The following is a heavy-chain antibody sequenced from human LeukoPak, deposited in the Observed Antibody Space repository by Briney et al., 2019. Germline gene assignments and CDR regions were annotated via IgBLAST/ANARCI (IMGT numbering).Heavy chain of an antibody. Sequence: ASVKVSCKASGYTFTGYYMHWVRQAPGQGLEWMGWINPNSGGTNYAQKFQGRVTMTRDTSISTAYMELSRLRSDDTAVYYCARDGPIAMVRGVSFLYYMDVWGKGTTVTISS. V-gene: IGHV1-2*02. CDR3: ARDGPIAMVRGVSFLYYMDV. CDR2: INPNSGGT. D-gene: IGHD3-10*01. CDR1: GYTFTGYY. J-gene: IGHJ6*03.